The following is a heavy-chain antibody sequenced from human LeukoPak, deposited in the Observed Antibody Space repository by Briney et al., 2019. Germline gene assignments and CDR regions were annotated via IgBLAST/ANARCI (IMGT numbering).Heavy chain of an antibody. J-gene: IGHJ5*02. D-gene: IGHD6-19*01. V-gene: IGHV1-18*01. CDR2: ISAYNGNT. Sequence: ASVKVSCKASGYTFTSYGISWVRQAPGQGLEWMGWISAYNGNTNYAQKLQGRVTMITDTSTSTAYMELRSLRSDDTAVYYCARSTAIAVAGTHWFDPWGQGTLVTVSS. CDR1: GYTFTSYG. CDR3: ARSTAIAVAGTHWFDP.